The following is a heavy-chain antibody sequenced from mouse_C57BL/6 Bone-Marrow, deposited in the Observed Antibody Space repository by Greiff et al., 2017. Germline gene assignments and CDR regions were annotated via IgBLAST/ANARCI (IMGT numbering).Heavy chain of an antibody. J-gene: IGHJ2*01. CDR2: IDPEDGET. CDR1: GFNIKDYY. CDR3: ARSYYYGSSLYYFDY. Sequence: EVKLMESGAELVKPGASVKLSCTASGFNIKDYYMHWVKQRTEQGLEWIGRIDPEDGETKYAPKFQGKATITADTSSNTAYLQLSSLTSEDTAVYYCARSYYYGSSLYYFDYWGQGTTLTVSS. V-gene: IGHV14-2*01. D-gene: IGHD1-1*01.